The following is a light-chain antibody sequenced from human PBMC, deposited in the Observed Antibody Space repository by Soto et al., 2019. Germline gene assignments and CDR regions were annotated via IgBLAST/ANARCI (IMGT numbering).Light chain of an antibody. CDR1: QGISNY. CDR3: LQHNSYPYT. V-gene: IGKV1-17*03. J-gene: IGKJ2*01. CDR2: AAY. Sequence: DIQMTQSPSAMSASVGDRVTITCRASQGISNYLAWFQQKPGKVPKRLIYAAYSLQSGVPSRFXXXGSGTXXXXXXXXXQPEDFATYYCLQHNSYPYTFGQGTKLEIK.